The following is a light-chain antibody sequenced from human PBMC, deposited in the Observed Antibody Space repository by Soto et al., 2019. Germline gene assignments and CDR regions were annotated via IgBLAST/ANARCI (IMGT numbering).Light chain of an antibody. CDR2: GAS. CDR3: QQYNSYPGT. CDR1: QSVSSN. Sequence: EIVMTQSPATLSVSPGERATLSCRASQSVSSNLAWYQQKPGQAPRLLIYGASTRATGIPARFSGSGSGTEFTLTISSLQSEDFAVYYCQQYNSYPGTFGPGTRVDI. J-gene: IGKJ3*01. V-gene: IGKV3-15*01.